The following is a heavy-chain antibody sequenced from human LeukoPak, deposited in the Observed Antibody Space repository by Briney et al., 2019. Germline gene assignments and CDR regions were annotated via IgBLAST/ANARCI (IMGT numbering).Heavy chain of an antibody. D-gene: IGHD6-13*01. CDR3: ARDNGIAAAGNGDNWFDP. J-gene: IGHJ5*02. Sequence: SVRVSCNSSGGTFSSYAISWLRQAPGQGLEWMGGIVPIFGTANYAQKFQGRVTITADESTSTAYMELSRLRSDDTAVYYCARDNGIAAAGNGDNWFDPWGQGTLVTVSS. CDR2: IVPIFGTA. CDR1: GGTFSSYA. V-gene: IGHV1-69*13.